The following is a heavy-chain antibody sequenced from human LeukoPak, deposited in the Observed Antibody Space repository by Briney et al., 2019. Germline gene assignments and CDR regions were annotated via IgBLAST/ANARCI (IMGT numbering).Heavy chain of an antibody. V-gene: IGHV1-24*01. CDR1: GYTLTELS. D-gene: IGHD3-22*01. J-gene: IGHJ4*02. CDR2: FDPEDGET. Sequence: GASVMVSCKVSGYTLTELSMHWVRQAPGKGLEWMGGFDPEDGETIYAQKFQGRVTMTEDTSTDTAYMELSSLRSEDRAVYYCACSTSGYSSRTIDYWGQGTLVTVSS. CDR3: ACSTSGYSSRTIDY.